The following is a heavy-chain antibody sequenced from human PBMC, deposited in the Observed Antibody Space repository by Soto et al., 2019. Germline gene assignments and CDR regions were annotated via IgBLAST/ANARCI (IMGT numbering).Heavy chain of an antibody. V-gene: IGHV4-59*01. CDR3: AAEWWLGQIDY. Sequence: SETLSLTCTVSGGSISSYYWSWIRQPPGKGLEWIGYIYYSGSTNYNPSLKSRVTISVDTSKNQFSLKLSSVTAADTAVYYCAAEWWLGQIDYWGQGTLVTVS. D-gene: IGHD2-15*01. CDR1: GGSISSYY. CDR2: IYYSGST. J-gene: IGHJ4*02.